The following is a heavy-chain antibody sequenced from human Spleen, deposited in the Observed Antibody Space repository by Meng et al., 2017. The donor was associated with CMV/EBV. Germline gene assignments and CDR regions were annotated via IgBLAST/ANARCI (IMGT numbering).Heavy chain of an antibody. V-gene: IGHV1-18*01. Sequence: ASVKVSCKASGYTFTSYGISWVRQAPGQGLEWMGWISAYNGNTNYAQKLQGRVTMTTDTSTSTAYMELRSLTSHDTAVYYCARDAFITGTTYYYGMDVWGQGTTVTVSS. CDR2: ISAYNGNT. CDR3: ARDAFITGTTYYYGMDV. D-gene: IGHD1-20*01. CDR1: GYTFTSYG. J-gene: IGHJ6*02.